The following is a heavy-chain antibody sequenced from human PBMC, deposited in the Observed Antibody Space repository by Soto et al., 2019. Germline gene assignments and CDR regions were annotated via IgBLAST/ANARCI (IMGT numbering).Heavy chain of an antibody. J-gene: IGHJ6*02. CDR1: GGTFSSYA. V-gene: IGHV1-69*01. CDR2: IIPIFGTA. CDR3: ARGDIAAAGRGNYYYGMDV. D-gene: IGHD6-13*01. Sequence: KVSCKASGGTFSSYAISWVRQAPGQGLEWMGGIIPIFGTANYAQKFQGRVTITADESTSTAYMELSSLRSEDTAVYYCARGDIAAAGRGNYYYGMDVWGQGTTVTVSS.